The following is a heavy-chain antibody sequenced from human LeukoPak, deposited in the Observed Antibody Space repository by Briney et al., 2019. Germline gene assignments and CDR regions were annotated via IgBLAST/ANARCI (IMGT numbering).Heavy chain of an antibody. D-gene: IGHD7-27*01. Sequence: SETLSLTCTVSGGSISSYYWSWIRQPPGKGLEWIGYMSHSGSTNFNASLKSRVTISLDTSKNQFSLKLSSVTAADTAVYYCARAPSGDYFDYWGRGTLVTVSS. CDR3: ARAPSGDYFDY. J-gene: IGHJ4*02. CDR1: GGSISSYY. CDR2: MSHSGST. V-gene: IGHV4-59*01.